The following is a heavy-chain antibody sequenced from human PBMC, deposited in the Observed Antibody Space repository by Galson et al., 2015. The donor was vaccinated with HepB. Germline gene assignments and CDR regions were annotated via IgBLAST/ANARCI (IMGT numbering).Heavy chain of an antibody. D-gene: IGHD6-19*01. CDR3: ASAVAGTLVFDY. J-gene: IGHJ4*02. V-gene: IGHV4-59*01. CDR2: IYYSGST. Sequence: ETLSLTCTVSGGSISSYYWSWIRQPPGKGLEWIGYIYYSGSTNYNPSLKSRVTISVDTSKNQFSLKLSSVTAADTAVYYCASAVAGTLVFDYWGQGTLVTVSS. CDR1: GGSISSYY.